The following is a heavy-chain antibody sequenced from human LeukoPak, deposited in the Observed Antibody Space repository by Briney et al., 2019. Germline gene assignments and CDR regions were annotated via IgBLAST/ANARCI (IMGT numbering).Heavy chain of an antibody. D-gene: IGHD2-2*01. CDR2: IYYTGDT. CDR3: VRFPAKKAD. Sequence: PSETLSLTCTVSNGSISNYYWSWIRQPPGKGLEWMGYIYYTGDTNYTPSLKSRVTISADMSKNQFSLNLTSVTAADTAVYYCVRFPAKKADWGQGTLVTVSS. CDR1: NGSISNYY. V-gene: IGHV4-59*08. J-gene: IGHJ4*02.